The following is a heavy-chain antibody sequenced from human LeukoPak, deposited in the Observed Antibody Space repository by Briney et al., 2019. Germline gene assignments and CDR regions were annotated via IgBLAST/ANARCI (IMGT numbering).Heavy chain of an antibody. D-gene: IGHD3-22*01. CDR2: IEPSDSYT. CDR3: ARKAYYYDSSGLYYFDY. V-gene: IGHV5-10-1*01. J-gene: IGHJ4*02. CDR1: GYSFTSYW. Sequence: GESLKISCKGSGYSFTSYWISWVRQMPGKGLEWMGRIEPSDSYTNYSPSFQGHVTISADKSISTAYLQWSSLKASDTAMYYCARKAYYYDSSGLYYFDYWGQGTLVTVSS.